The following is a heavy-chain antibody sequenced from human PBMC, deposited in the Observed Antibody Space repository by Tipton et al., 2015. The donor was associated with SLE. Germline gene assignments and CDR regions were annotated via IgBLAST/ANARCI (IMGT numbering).Heavy chain of an antibody. D-gene: IGHD2-2*01. Sequence: TLSLTCTVSGGSISSYYWSWIRQPPGKGLEWIGYIYYSGNTDYGPSLKSRVTISVDTSKNQFSLNLNSVTAADTAVYYCARTVGYCSSTRCSSYYFDYWGRGTPVTVSS. CDR3: ARTVGYCSSTRCSSYYFDY. V-gene: IGHV4-59*07. CDR2: IYYSGNT. CDR1: GGSISSYY. J-gene: IGHJ4*02.